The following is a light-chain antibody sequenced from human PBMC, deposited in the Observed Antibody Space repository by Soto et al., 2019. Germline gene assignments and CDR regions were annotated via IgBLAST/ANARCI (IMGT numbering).Light chain of an antibody. CDR2: GVS. CDR3: QQYYSTPVT. Sequence: EIVLTQSPGTLSLSPGERATLSCRASQSVSSSYLAWYQQKPGQAPRLLIYGVSSRATGIPDRFSGSGSGTDFTLTISRLEPEDFAVYYCQQYYSTPVTFGQGTKVEIK. V-gene: IGKV3-20*01. CDR1: QSVSSSY. J-gene: IGKJ1*01.